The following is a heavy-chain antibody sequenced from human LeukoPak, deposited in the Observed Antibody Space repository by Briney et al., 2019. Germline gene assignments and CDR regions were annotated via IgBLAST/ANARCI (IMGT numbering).Heavy chain of an antibody. CDR2: IIPIFGTA. J-gene: IGHJ5*02. Sequence: SVKVSCKASGGTFSSYAISWVRQAPGQGLEWMGGIIPIFGTANYAQKFQGRVTITADESTSTAYMELSSLRSEDTAVYYCARVGHYCSSTSCYVSPTNWFDPWGQGTLVTVSS. CDR3: ARVGHYCSSTSCYVSPTNWFDP. CDR1: GGTFSSYA. D-gene: IGHD2-2*01. V-gene: IGHV1-69*13.